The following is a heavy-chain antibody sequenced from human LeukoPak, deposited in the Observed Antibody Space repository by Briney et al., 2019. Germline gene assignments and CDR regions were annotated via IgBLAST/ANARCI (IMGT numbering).Heavy chain of an antibody. CDR1: GFTFSSYS. D-gene: IGHD4-23*01. Sequence: GGSLRLSCEVSGFTFSSYSMTWVRQAPGKGLEWVSSISSSSSYIYYADSVKGRFTISRDNAKSSLYLQMNSLRAEDTAVYYCARVHTVVTPFDSWGQGTLVTVSS. J-gene: IGHJ4*02. CDR2: ISSSSSYI. V-gene: IGHV3-21*01. CDR3: ARVHTVVTPFDS.